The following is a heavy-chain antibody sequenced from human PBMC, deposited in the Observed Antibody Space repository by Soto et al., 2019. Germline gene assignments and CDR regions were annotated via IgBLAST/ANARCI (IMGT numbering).Heavy chain of an antibody. CDR1: GDSISSYY. Sequence: SETLSLTCTVSGDSISSYYWTWILQPPGKGLEWIGYIYYSGSTNYNPSLKSRVTISVDTSKNQFSLKLTSVTAADTAVYYCARGVATIGPWGQGTLVTVSS. J-gene: IGHJ5*02. D-gene: IGHD5-12*01. CDR2: IYYSGST. CDR3: ARGVATIGP. V-gene: IGHV4-59*01.